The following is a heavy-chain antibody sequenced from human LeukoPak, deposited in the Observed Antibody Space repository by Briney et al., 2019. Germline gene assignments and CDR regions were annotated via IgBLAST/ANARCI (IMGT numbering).Heavy chain of an antibody. Sequence: GGSLRLSCAASGFTFSTYAMSWVRQAPGKGLEWVSVLSGRSDTIYCADSVKGRFTISRDNSKNTLYLQMNSLRAEDTAVYYCARQIGYCSSGTCYFDFWGQGSLVTVSS. D-gene: IGHD2-15*01. CDR2: LSGRSDTI. J-gene: IGHJ4*02. V-gene: IGHV3-23*01. CDR1: GFTFSTYA. CDR3: ARQIGYCSSGTCYFDF.